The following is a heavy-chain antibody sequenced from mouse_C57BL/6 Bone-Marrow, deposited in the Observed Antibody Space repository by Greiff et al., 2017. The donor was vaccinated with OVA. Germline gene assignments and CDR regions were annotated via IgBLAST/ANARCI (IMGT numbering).Heavy chain of an antibody. D-gene: IGHD1-1*01. CDR1: GYTFTSYW. Sequence: QVQLKQPGAELVKPGASVKMSCKASGYTFTSYWITWVKQRPGQGLEWIGDIYPGSGGTNYNEKFKSKATLTVDTSSSTAYMQISSLTSEDSAVYYCRRSSDDYGSSYCAMDYWGQGTSVTVSS. CDR2: IYPGSGGT. CDR3: RRSSDDYGSSYCAMDY. J-gene: IGHJ4*01. V-gene: IGHV1-55*01.